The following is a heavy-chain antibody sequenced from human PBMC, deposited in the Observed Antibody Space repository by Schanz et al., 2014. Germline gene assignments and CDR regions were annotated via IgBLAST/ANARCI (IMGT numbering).Heavy chain of an antibody. CDR3: AKNWKGHHITGRPGWSDGMDV. V-gene: IGHV3-23*04. Sequence: EVQLVESGGGLVEPGGSLRLSCEASGFTFSSNAMCWVRQAPGKGLEWVSTITSNGGGTYYADSVKGRFTISRDNAKNTLYLQMNSLRVEDTAEYYCAKNWKGHHITGRPGWSDGMDVWGQGTTVTVSS. D-gene: IGHD6-6*01. CDR1: GFTFSSNA. CDR2: ITSNGGGT. J-gene: IGHJ6*02.